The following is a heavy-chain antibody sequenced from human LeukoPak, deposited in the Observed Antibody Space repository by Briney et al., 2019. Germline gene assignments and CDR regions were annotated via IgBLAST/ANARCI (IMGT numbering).Heavy chain of an antibody. Sequence: GGSLRLSCAASGFTFSSYWMHWVRQAPGKGLVWVSRINSDASITNYADSVKGRFTISRDNAQNTLYLQMNSLRAEDTAVYYCLVAMTTKDYWGQGTLVTVSS. J-gene: IGHJ4*02. CDR1: GFTFSSYW. V-gene: IGHV3-74*01. CDR2: INSDASIT. CDR3: LVAMTTKDY. D-gene: IGHD4-11*01.